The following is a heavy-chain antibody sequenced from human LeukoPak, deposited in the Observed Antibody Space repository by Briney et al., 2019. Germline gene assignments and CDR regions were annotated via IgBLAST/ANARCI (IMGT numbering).Heavy chain of an antibody. Sequence: SETLSLTCTVSGGSISSYYWSWIRQPPGKGLEWIGYIYYSGSTNYNPSLKSRVTISVDTSKNQFSLKLSSVTAADTAVYYCAAVTDDAFDIWGQGAMVTVSS. J-gene: IGHJ3*02. CDR3: AAVTDDAFDI. CDR2: IYYSGST. V-gene: IGHV4-59*01. D-gene: IGHD3-16*02. CDR1: GGSISSYY.